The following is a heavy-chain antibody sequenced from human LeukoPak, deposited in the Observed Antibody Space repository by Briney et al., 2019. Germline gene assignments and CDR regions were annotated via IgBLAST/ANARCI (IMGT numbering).Heavy chain of an antibody. V-gene: IGHV1-18*01. CDR1: GYTFTSYG. CDR3: ARDHRQWLVRELDY. J-gene: IGHJ4*02. D-gene: IGHD6-19*01. CDR2: ISAYNGNT. Sequence: GASVKVSCKASGYTFTSYGISWVRQAPGQVLEWMGWISAYNGNTNYAQKLQGRVTMTTDTSTSTAYMELRSLRSDDTAVYYCARDHRQWLVRELDYWGQGTLVTVSS.